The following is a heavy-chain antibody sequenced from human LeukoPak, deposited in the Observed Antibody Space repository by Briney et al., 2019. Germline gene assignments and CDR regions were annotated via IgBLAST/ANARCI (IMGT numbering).Heavy chain of an antibody. D-gene: IGHD4-11*01. CDR1: GGSINSYY. Sequence: PSETLSLTCTVSGGSINSYYWSWIRQPPGKGLEWIRYVSDTGSTNYNPSLKSRVTISVDTSKNQLYLKLTSVTAADMAVYYCARTTTTFDDWGHGTVVTVSS. CDR2: VSDTGST. V-gene: IGHV4-59*01. CDR3: ARTTTTFDD. J-gene: IGHJ4*01.